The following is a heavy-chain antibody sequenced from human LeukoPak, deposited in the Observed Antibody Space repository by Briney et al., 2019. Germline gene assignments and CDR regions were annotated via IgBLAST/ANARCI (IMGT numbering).Heavy chain of an antibody. J-gene: IGHJ4*02. CDR2: IYSGGAT. V-gene: IGHV3-66*04. CDR1: GITVSTNY. Sequence: GGSLRLSCAASGITVSTNYMSWVRQAPGKGLEWVAIIYSGGATFYADSVKTRLSVARENSKNTLWLQMNSLRADDTAVYHCAILDYDVLTGPFDYWGQGTLVTVSS. CDR3: AILDYDVLTGPFDY. D-gene: IGHD3-9*01.